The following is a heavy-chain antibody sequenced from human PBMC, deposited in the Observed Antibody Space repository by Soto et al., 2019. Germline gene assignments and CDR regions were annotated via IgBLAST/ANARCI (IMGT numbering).Heavy chain of an antibody. CDR1: GGSISSGDYY. Sequence: KTSETLSLTCTVSGGSISSGDYYWSWIRQPPGKGLEWIGYIYYSGSTYYNPSLKSRVTISVDTSKNQFSLKLSSVTAADTAVYYCAVRYNWNDLDYWGQGTLVTVSS. V-gene: IGHV4-30-4*01. CDR3: AVRYNWNDLDY. CDR2: IYYSGST. J-gene: IGHJ4*02. D-gene: IGHD1-20*01.